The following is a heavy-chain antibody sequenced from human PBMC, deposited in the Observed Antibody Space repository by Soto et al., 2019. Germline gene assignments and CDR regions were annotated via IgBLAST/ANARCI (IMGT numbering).Heavy chain of an antibody. CDR2: IYPGDSDT. V-gene: IGHV5-51*01. CDR1: GYTFATDW. J-gene: IGHJ4*02. CDR3: ARLELTGLDN. Sequence: PGESLKISCDGSGYTFATDWIALVRQMPGKGLEWMGIIYPGDSDTRYSPSFQGQVTISADKSFSTAYLQWSSLKASDTAIYFCARLELTGLDNWGQGTPVTVSS. D-gene: IGHD3-9*01.